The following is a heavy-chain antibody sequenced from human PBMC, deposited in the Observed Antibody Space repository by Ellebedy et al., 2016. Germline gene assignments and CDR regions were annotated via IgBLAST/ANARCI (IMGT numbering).Heavy chain of an antibody. CDR1: GGTFSSYA. J-gene: IGHJ6*02. Sequence: ASVKVSXKASGGTFSSYAISWVRQAPGQGLEWMGWISAYNGNTNYAQKLQGRVTMTTDTSTSTAYMELRSLRSDDTAVYYCAREGIAVAPIAYYGMDVWGQGTTVTVSS. V-gene: IGHV1-18*01. CDR3: AREGIAVAPIAYYGMDV. CDR2: ISAYNGNT. D-gene: IGHD6-19*01.